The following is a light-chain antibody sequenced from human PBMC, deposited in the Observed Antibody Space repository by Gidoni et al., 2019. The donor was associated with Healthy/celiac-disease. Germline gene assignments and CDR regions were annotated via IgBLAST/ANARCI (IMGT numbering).Light chain of an antibody. CDR1: KLVDKY. V-gene: IGLV3-1*01. J-gene: IGLJ2*01. Sequence: SYELTQPPSVSVSPGQTASITCSGDKLVDKYACWYQQQPGQSPVLVIYQDSKRPSGIPERFSGSNSGNTATLTISGTQAMDEADYYCQAWDSSTVVFGGGTKLTVL. CDR3: QAWDSSTVV. CDR2: QDS.